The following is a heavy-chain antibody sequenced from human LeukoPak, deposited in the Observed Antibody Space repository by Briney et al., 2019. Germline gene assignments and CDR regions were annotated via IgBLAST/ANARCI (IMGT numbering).Heavy chain of an antibody. Sequence: ASVKVSCKTSGGTFLSHTFSWVRQAPGKGLEWMGKITPVIETANYAQTLQGRVSIYADKSTTTVYMDLSGLRPDDTAMYYCARVNLRGSNYNWFDPWGQGTRVTVSS. CDR2: ITPVIETA. CDR3: ARVNLRGSNYNWFDP. CDR1: GGTFLSHT. V-gene: IGHV1-69*08. J-gene: IGHJ5*02. D-gene: IGHD3-10*01.